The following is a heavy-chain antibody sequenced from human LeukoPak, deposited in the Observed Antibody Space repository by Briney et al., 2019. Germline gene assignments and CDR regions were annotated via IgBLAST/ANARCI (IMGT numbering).Heavy chain of an antibody. V-gene: IGHV3-23*01. CDR3: VKLVGVGELFWGHFLEDF. CDR1: GFTFSSYA. CDR2: ISGSGLST. Sequence: GGSLRLSCAASGFTFSSYAMSWVRQAPGKGLEWVSGISGSGLSTYNADSVKGRFTISRDNSKNTLYLQMNSLRAEDTAVYYCVKLVGVGELFWGHFLEDFWGQGTLVTVSS. D-gene: IGHD3-10*01. J-gene: IGHJ4*02.